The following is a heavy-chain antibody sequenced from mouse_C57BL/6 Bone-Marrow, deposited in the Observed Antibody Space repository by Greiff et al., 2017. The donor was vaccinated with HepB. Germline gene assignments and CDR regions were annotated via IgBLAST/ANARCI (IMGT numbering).Heavy chain of an antibody. CDR1: GFTFSDFY. Sequence: EVNLVESGGGLVQSGRSLRLSCATSGFTFSDFYMEWVRQAPGKGLEWIAASRNKANDYTTEYSASVKGRFIVSRDTSQSILYLQMNALRAEDTAIYYCARDAPWDAMDYWGQGTSVTVSS. J-gene: IGHJ4*01. V-gene: IGHV7-1*01. D-gene: IGHD4-1*01. CDR2: SRNKANDYTT. CDR3: ARDAPWDAMDY.